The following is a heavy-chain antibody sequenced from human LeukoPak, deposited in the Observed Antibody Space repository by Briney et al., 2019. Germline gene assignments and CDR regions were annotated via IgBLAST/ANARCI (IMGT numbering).Heavy chain of an antibody. V-gene: IGHV4-4*02. D-gene: IGHD6-13*01. J-gene: IGHJ6*03. CDR2: IHQSGST. Sequence: PSETLSLTCVVSGGSISSRNWWSWVRQPPGKGLEWIGEIHQSGSTNYNPSLKNRVTVSVDKSKNQFSLKLSSVTAADTAVYYCARAPRSSWYSYYYYYMDVWGKGTTVTISS. CDR3: ARAPRSSWYSYYYYYMDV. CDR1: GGSISSRNW.